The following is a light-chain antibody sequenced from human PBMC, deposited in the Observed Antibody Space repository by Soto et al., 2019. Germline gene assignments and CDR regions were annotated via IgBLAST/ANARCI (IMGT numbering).Light chain of an antibody. V-gene: IGKV1-5*03. CDR3: QQYNSS. J-gene: IGKJ1*01. Sequence: DIQMTQSPSTMSASVGDRVTITCGASQSISTWLAWYPQKPRKVPNLMIYTASSLDSGVPSRFSGSGSGTEFTLTIRSLQPDAFATYYFQQYNSSFGQGTKVDI. CDR2: TAS. CDR1: QSISTW.